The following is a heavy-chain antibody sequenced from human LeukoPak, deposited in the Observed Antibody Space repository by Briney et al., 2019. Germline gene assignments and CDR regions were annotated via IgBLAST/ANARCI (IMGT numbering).Heavy chain of an antibody. CDR2: IYYSGST. CDR3: AREGHSSGWKWFDP. D-gene: IGHD6-19*01. Sequence: PSETLSLTCTVSGGSISSYYWSWIRQPPGKGLEWIGYIYYSGSTNYNPSLKSRVTISVDTSKNQFSLKLSSVTAADTAVYYCAREGHSSGWKWFDPWGQGTLVTVSS. V-gene: IGHV4-59*01. CDR1: GGSISSYY. J-gene: IGHJ5*02.